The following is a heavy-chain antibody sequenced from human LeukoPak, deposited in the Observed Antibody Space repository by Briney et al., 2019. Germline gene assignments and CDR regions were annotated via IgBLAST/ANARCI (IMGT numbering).Heavy chain of an antibody. V-gene: IGHV3-15*01. CDR3: TTGRDYYDSSGYYWDRYYFDY. CDR2: IKSKTDGGTT. Sequence: PGGSLRLSGAASGFTFSNAWMSWVRQAPGKGLEWVGRIKSKTDGGTTDYAAPVKGRFTISRDDSKNTLYLKMNSLKTEDTAVYYCTTGRDYYDSSGYYWDRYYFDYWGQGTLVTVSS. D-gene: IGHD3-22*01. CDR1: GFTFSNAW. J-gene: IGHJ4*02.